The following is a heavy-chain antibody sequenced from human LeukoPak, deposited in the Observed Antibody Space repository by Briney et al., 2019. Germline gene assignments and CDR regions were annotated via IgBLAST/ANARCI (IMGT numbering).Heavy chain of an antibody. CDR2: IIPILGIA. CDR1: GGTFSSYA. CDR3: ARSTGSLWFGTFQH. J-gene: IGHJ1*01. D-gene: IGHD3-10*01. Sequence: GASVKVSCKASGGTFSSYAISWVRQAPGQGLEWMGRIIPILGIANYAQKFQGRVTITADESTSTAYMELSSLRSEDTAVYYCARSTGSLWFGTFQHWGQGTLVTVSS. V-gene: IGHV1-69*04.